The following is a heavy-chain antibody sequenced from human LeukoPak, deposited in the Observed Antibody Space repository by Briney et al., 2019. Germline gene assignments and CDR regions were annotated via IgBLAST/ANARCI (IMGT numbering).Heavy chain of an antibody. J-gene: IGHJ4*02. CDR3: ARGVRTYSSSWHPFDY. V-gene: IGHV1-2*02. CDR2: INPNSGGT. CDR1: GYTFTGYY. D-gene: IGHD6-13*01. Sequence: GASVKVSCKASGYTFTGYYMHWVRQAPGQGLEWMGWINPNSGGTNYAQKFQGRVTMTRDTSISTAYMELSRLRSDDTAVYYCARGVRTYSSSWHPFDYWGQGTLVTVSS.